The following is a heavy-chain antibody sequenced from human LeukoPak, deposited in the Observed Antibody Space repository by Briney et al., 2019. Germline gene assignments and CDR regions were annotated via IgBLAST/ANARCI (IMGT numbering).Heavy chain of an antibody. V-gene: IGHV3-11*01. J-gene: IGHJ6*02. Sequence: GGSLRPSCAASGFTFSDYYMSWIRQAPGKGLEWVSYISSSGSTIYYADSVKGRFTISRDNAKNSLYLQMNSLRAEDTAVYYCASSLYLYYYYGMDVWGQGTTVTVSS. CDR1: GFTFSDYY. D-gene: IGHD5/OR15-5a*01. CDR2: ISSSGSTI. CDR3: ASSLYLYYYYGMDV.